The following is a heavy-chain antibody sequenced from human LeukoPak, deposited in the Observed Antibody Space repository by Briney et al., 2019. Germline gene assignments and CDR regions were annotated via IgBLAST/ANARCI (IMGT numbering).Heavy chain of an antibody. CDR3: AKDAHIATPGGDSYYYFMDV. Sequence: PGGSLRLSCAASGFTFSSYEMNWVRQAPGKGLEWVSYISSSGSTIYYADSVKGRFTISRDNAKNSLYLQMNSLRPEDTALYYCAKDAHIATPGGDSYYYFMDVWGKGTTVTISS. D-gene: IGHD6-13*01. J-gene: IGHJ6*03. V-gene: IGHV3-48*03. CDR1: GFTFSSYE. CDR2: ISSSGSTI.